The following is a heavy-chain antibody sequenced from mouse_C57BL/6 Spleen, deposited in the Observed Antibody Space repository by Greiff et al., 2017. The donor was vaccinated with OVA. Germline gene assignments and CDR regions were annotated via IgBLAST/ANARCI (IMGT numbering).Heavy chain of an antibody. D-gene: IGHD2-4*01. Sequence: EVNVVESEGGLVQPGSSMKLSCTASGFTFSDYYMAWVRQVPEKGLEWVANINYDGSSTYYLDSLKSRFIISRDNAKNILYLQMSSLKSEDTATYYCARERYYDYDEGYWYFDVWGTGTTVTVSS. J-gene: IGHJ1*03. CDR3: ARERYYDYDEGYWYFDV. CDR2: INYDGSST. CDR1: GFTFSDYY. V-gene: IGHV5-16*01.